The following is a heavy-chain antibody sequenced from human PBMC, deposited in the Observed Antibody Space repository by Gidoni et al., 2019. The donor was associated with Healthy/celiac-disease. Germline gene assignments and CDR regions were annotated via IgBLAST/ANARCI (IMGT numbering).Heavy chain of an antibody. D-gene: IGHD5-18*01. Sequence: GGVVQPGRSLRLSCAASGFTFSSYGMHWVRQAPGKGLEWVAVISYDGSNKYYADSVKGRFTISRDNSKNTLYLQMNSLRAEDTAVYYCAREMRIQLWLVSYYYGMDVWGQGTTVTVSS. CDR3: AREMRIQLWLVSYYYGMDV. V-gene: IGHV3-30*03. CDR2: ISYDGSNK. CDR1: GFTFSSYG. J-gene: IGHJ6*02.